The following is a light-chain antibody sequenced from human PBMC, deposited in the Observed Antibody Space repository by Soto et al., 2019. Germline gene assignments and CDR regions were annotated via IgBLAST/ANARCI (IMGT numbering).Light chain of an antibody. V-gene: IGKV3-11*01. CDR2: SAS. Sequence: EIVLTQSPATLSLSPGERATLSCRASQSISTNLAWYQQKPGQAPRLVIYSASNRATGIPARFSGSGSGTDFTLTISSLEPEDFAVYYCQQRSNWPPITFGQGTRLEIK. CDR3: QQRSNWPPIT. CDR1: QSISTN. J-gene: IGKJ5*01.